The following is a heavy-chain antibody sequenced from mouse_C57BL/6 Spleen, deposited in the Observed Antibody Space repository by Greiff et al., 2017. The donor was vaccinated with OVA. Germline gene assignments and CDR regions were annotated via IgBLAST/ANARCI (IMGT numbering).Heavy chain of an antibody. CDR3: ARGGGYDRSSFAY. Sequence: VQLQQSGAELVKPGASVKLSCKASGYTFTSYWMHWVKQRPGQGLEWIGMIHPNSGCTYYNEKFKSKATLTVDKSSSTAYMQLSRLRSEYSAVDYGARGGGYDRSSFAYWGQGTLVTVSA. V-gene: IGHV1-64*01. CDR1: GYTFTSYW. J-gene: IGHJ3*01. CDR2: IHPNSGCT. D-gene: IGHD2-2*01.